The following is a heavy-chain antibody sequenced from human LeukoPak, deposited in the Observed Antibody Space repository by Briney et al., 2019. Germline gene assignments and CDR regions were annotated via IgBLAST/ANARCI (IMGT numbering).Heavy chain of an antibody. D-gene: IGHD5-18*01. J-gene: IGHJ3*02. CDR3: ARVGYGYVAFYI. CDR1: GGSISSSNW. CDR2: IYHTGNI. Sequence: PSGTLSLTCAVSGGSISSSNWWSWVRPPPGKGLGWVGEIYHTGNINYNPSLKSRVTISVDKSKNQFSLKLSSVTAADTAVYYCARVGYGYVAFYICGEGTMVTVSS. V-gene: IGHV4-4*02.